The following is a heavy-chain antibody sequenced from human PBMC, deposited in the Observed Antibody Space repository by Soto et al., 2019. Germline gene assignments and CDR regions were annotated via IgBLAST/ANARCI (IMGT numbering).Heavy chain of an antibody. CDR3: ARNKIYGMDV. J-gene: IGHJ6*04. V-gene: IGHV1-18*01. Sequence: GASVKVSCKVYGYTFNSYDFTWVRQAPGQGLEWMGWIGAYTGNTNYAEKFQGRVSLTIDASTSTAYMELRSLTADDTARYYCARNKIYGMDVWGKGNTVTVS. CDR1: GYTFNSYD. CDR2: IGAYTGNT.